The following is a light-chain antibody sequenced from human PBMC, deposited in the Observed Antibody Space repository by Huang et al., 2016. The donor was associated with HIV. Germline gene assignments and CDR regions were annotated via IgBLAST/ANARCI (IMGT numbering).Light chain of an antibody. Sequence: EIVLTQSPATLSLSPGERATLSCRASQRVSSYLAWYQQKPGQAPRLLIYDAYNRATGTPASFSGSGSGTDFTLTISSLEPEDFAVYYCQQRSNWPPAFGQGTRLEIK. V-gene: IGKV3-11*01. CDR1: QRVSSY. J-gene: IGKJ5*01. CDR3: QQRSNWPPA. CDR2: DAY.